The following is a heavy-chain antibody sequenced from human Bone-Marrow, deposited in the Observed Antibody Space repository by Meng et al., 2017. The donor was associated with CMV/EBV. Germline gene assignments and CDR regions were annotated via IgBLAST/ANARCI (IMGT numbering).Heavy chain of an antibody. Sequence: SVKVSCKASGGTFSSYAISWVRQAPGQGLEWMGGIIPIFGTANYAQKFQGRVTITADKSTSTAYMELSSLRSEDTAVYYCARIPYSSHRLYYYGMDVWGQGTTVTVSS. V-gene: IGHV1-69*06. CDR2: IIPIFGTA. CDR3: ARIPYSSHRLYYYGMDV. J-gene: IGHJ6*02. D-gene: IGHD6-13*01. CDR1: GGTFSSYA.